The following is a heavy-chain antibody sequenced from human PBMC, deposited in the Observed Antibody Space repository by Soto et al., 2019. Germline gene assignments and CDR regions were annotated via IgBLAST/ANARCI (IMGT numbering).Heavy chain of an antibody. D-gene: IGHD2-15*01. J-gene: IGHJ4*02. Sequence: XXSLRLSCAASRFTFSSYSMNWVRQAPGQAMXWVSYXRSSSSTKFYXXSVKGPFXXYRDTASNPLYLQINSLRAEDTAVYYCERDIDGGGQETLVTVSS. CDR3: ERDIDG. CDR2: XRSSSSTK. CDR1: RFTFSSYS. V-gene: IGHV3-48*01.